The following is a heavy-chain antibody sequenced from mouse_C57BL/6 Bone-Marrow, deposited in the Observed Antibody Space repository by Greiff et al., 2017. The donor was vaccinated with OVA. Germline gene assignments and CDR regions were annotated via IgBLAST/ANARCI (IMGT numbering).Heavy chain of an antibody. CDR2: ISDGGSYT. Sequence: EVQRVESGGGLVKPGGSLKLSCAASGFTFSSYAMSWVRQTPEKRLEWVATISDGGSYTYYPDNVKGRLTISRDNAKNNLYLQMSHLKSEDTAMYYCAREGYPVFYAMDYWGQGTSVTVSS. J-gene: IGHJ4*01. CDR1: GFTFSSYA. CDR3: AREGYPVFYAMDY. D-gene: IGHD2-14*01. V-gene: IGHV5-4*01.